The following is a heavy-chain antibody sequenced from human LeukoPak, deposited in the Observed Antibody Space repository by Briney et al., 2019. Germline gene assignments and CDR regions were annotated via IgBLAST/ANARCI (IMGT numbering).Heavy chain of an antibody. V-gene: IGHV4-59*01. CDR1: GGSISSYY. J-gene: IGHJ6*03. D-gene: IGHD6-19*01. CDR2: IYYSGST. CDR3: ASSYSRGWQYYYYYYMDV. Sequence: SETLSLTCTVSGGSISSYYWSWIRQPPGKGLEWIGYIYYSGSTNYNPSLKSRVTISVDTSKNQFSLKLSSVTAADTAVYYCASSYSRGWQYYYYYYMDVWGKGTTVTVSS.